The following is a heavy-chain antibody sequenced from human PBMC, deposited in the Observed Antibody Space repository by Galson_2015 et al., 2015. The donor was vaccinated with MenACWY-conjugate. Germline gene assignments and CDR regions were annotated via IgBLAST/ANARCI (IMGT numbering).Heavy chain of an antibody. CDR1: GGSIRSSHW. CDR2: IYHSGRT. V-gene: IGHV4-4*02. Sequence: DVSGGSIRSSHWWSWVRQYPGEGLEWIGEIYHSGRTNYDPSLKTRVTISVDKSNNQFYMTLSSVTAADTAMYYCAILNADRYNIYGMDVWGQGTTVTVSS. J-gene: IGHJ6*02. D-gene: IGHD1-14*01. CDR3: AILNADRYNIYGMDV.